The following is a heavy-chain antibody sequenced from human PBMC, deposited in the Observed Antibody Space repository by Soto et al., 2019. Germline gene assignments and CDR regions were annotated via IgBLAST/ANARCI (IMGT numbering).Heavy chain of an antibody. CDR2: IYSGGST. D-gene: IGHD1-1*01. V-gene: IGHV3-66*01. Sequence: EVQLVESGGGLVQPGGSLRLSCAASGFTVSSNYMSLVRQAPGKGLEWVSVIYSGGSTYYADSVKGRFTISRDNSKNTLYLQMNSLRAEDTAVYYCAREEGWNARYNWFDPWGQGTLVTVSS. CDR1: GFTVSSNY. J-gene: IGHJ5*02. CDR3: AREEGWNARYNWFDP.